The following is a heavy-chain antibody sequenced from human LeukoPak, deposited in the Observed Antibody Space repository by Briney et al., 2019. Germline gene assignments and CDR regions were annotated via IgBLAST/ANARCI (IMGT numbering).Heavy chain of an antibody. J-gene: IGHJ4*02. Sequence: TSVKVSCKASGFTFTSSAVQWVRQARGQRLEWIGWIVVGSGNTNYEQKFQERVTITRDMSTSTAYMELRSLRSDDTAVYYCARDGGAGTGKFYYWGQGTLVTVSS. CDR2: IVVGSGNT. V-gene: IGHV1-58*01. CDR1: GFTFTSSA. D-gene: IGHD6-13*01. CDR3: ARDGGAGTGKFYY.